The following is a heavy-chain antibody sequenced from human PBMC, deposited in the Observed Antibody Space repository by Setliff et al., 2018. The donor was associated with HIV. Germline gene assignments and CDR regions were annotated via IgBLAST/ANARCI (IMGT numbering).Heavy chain of an antibody. J-gene: IGHJ6*02. Sequence: SETLFLTCTVSGGPISAYYWSWIRQPPGMGLEWIGEINQSGNTNYNPSLKSRVTISLDTSKNQLSLNLTSVTAADTPVYYFARVEAKIRGATYGMDVWGQGTTVTVSS. V-gene: IGHV4-34*01. CDR2: INQSGNT. CDR1: GGPISAYY. D-gene: IGHD3-10*01. CDR3: ARVEAKIRGATYGMDV.